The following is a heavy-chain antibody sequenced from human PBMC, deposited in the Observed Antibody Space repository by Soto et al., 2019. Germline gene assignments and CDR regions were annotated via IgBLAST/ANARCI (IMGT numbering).Heavy chain of an antibody. CDR2: IYHSGST. CDR1: GGSISSGGYS. Sequence: QLQLQESGSGLVKPSQTLSLTCAVSGGSISSGGYSWSWIRQPPGKGLEWIGYIYHSGSTYDNPSLNSRVTISVDRSKNQFSLKLSSVTAADTAVYYCASMRGGDDSRGYDYWGQGTLVTVSS. D-gene: IGHD3-22*01. V-gene: IGHV4-30-2*01. CDR3: ASMRGGDDSRGYDY. J-gene: IGHJ4*02.